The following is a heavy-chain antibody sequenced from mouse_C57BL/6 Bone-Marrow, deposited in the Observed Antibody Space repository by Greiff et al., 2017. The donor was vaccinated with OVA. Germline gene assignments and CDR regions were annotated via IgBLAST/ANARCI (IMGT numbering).Heavy chain of an antibody. J-gene: IGHJ2*01. CDR3: TTDGYYWDPSYFDY. CDR2: IDPENGDT. D-gene: IGHD2-3*01. CDR1: GFNIKDDY. Sequence: DVKLQESGAELVRPGASVKLSCTASGFNIKDDYMHWVKQRPEQGLEWIGWIDPENGDTEYASKFQGKATITADTSSNTAYLQLSSLTSEDTAVYYCTTDGYYWDPSYFDYWGQGTTLTVSS. V-gene: IGHV14-4*01.